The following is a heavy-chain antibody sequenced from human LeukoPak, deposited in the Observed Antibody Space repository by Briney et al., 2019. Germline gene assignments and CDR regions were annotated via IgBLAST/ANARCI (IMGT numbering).Heavy chain of an antibody. J-gene: IGHJ4*02. V-gene: IGHV4-39*07. CDR2: IYYSGST. Sequence: PSETLSLTCTVSGGSISSSSYYWGWIRQPPGKGLEWIGSIYYSGSTHYNPSLKSRVTISVDTSKNQFSLQLNSVTAADTAVYYCASLTVVPAAQFDYWGQGTLVTVSS. CDR3: ASLTVVPAAQFDY. CDR1: GGSISSSSYY. D-gene: IGHD2-2*01.